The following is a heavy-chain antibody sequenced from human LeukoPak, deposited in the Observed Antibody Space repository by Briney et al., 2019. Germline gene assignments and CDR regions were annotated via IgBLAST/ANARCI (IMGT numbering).Heavy chain of an antibody. CDR3: AKNRYSTSWYFNY. CDR2: ISYDGSNK. CDR1: GFTFSSYA. J-gene: IGHJ4*02. Sequence: GGSLRLSCAASGFTFSSYAMHWVRQAPGKGLEWVAVISYDGSNKYYADSVKGRFTISRDNSKNTLYLQMSGLRVEDTAVYYCAKNRYSTSWYFNYWGQGTLVTVSS. D-gene: IGHD6-13*01. V-gene: IGHV3-30*04.